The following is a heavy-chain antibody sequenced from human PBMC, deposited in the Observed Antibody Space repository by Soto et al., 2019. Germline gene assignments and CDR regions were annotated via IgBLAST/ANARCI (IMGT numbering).Heavy chain of an antibody. CDR3: AREIFTGPLPDRGMDV. J-gene: IGHJ6*02. CDR2: ISYDGNNQ. V-gene: IGHV3-30-3*01. D-gene: IGHD3-16*01. Sequence: QVQLVESGGGVVQPGRSLRLSCAASEFTFSPYAMHWVRQAPGKGLEWVAVISYDGNNQYYADSVKGRFTISRDTAKNTLYLEMNSLRTEDTAIYFCAREIFTGPLPDRGMDVWGQGTTVIVSS. CDR1: EFTFSPYA.